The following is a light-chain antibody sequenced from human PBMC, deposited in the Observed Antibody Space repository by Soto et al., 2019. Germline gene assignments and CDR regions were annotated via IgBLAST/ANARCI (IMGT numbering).Light chain of an antibody. V-gene: IGLV1-40*01. Sequence: QSVLTQPPSVSGAPGQRVTFSCTGTSSNIGTGYDVHWYQHLPGAVPKLLIYGNTNRPSGVPDRFSASKSGTSAFLAITGLQAEDGADYYCRSFESKRNVIFGGGTKLPF. CDR2: GNT. J-gene: IGLJ2*01. CDR1: SSNIGTGYD. CDR3: RSFESKRNVI.